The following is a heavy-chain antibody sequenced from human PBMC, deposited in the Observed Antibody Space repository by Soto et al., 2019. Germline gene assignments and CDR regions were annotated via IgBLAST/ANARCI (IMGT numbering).Heavy chain of an antibody. CDR2: ISSSSSYI. D-gene: IGHD2-21*01. CDR3: AIHQQQMLFGY. CDR1: GFTFSSYS. Sequence: EVQLVESGGGLVQPGGSLRLSCAASGFTFSSYSMNWVRQAPGKGLEWVSSISSSSSYIYYADSVKGRFTISRDNAKKPLYLQINSLRAEHKAVYYWAIHQQQMLFGYWGQGTLVTVSS. J-gene: IGHJ4*02. V-gene: IGHV3-21*01.